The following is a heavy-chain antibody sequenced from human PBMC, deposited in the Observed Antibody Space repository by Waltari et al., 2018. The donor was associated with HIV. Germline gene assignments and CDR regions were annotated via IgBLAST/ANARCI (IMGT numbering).Heavy chain of an antibody. D-gene: IGHD1-1*01. Sequence: QAQVVASGGGVVQPGRSLRLSCSASGFNFTDYGMHWVRQAPGKGLDWVAVVYYDGSKKYYGDSVNGRFTISRDNSKNMVYLQMNSLRDDDTAVYYCARDRTGSKRGFDPWGQGTLVIVSS. CDR3: ARDRTGSKRGFDP. CDR1: GFNFTDYG. J-gene: IGHJ5*02. V-gene: IGHV3-30*03. CDR2: VYYDGSKK.